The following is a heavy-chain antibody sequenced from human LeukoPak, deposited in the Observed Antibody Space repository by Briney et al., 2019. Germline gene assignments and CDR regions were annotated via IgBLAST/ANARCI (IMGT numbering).Heavy chain of an antibody. CDR2: ITSGGTV. Sequence: GGSLRLSCAATGFTFSGHSRGWVRQAPGRGLEWVSHITSGGTVYYADSVKGRFTISRDNAKNSVYLQMSGLRAEDTAVYYCARGWGRYSGSYWVYYLHYWAQGTLVTVSS. CDR1: GFTFSGHS. CDR3: ARGWGRYSGSYWVYYLHY. D-gene: IGHD1-26*01. V-gene: IGHV3-48*01. J-gene: IGHJ4*02.